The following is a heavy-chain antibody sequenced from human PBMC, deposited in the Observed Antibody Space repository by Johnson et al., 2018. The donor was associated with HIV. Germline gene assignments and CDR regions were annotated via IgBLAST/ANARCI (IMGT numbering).Heavy chain of an antibody. CDR2: ISYDGSNK. V-gene: IGHV3-30*04. CDR1: GFTFSSYA. D-gene: IGHD1-26*01. CDR3: ARDRRGATIEDAFDI. J-gene: IGHJ3*02. Sequence: QVQLVESGGGVVQPGRSLRLSCAASGFTFSSYAMHWVRQAPGKGLEWVAVISYDGSNKYYADSVKGRFTISRDNSKNTLYLQMNSLRAEDTAVYYCARDRRGATIEDAFDIWGQGTMVTVSS.